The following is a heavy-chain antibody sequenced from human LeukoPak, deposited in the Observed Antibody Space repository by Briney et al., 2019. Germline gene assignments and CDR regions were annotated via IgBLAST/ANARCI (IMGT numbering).Heavy chain of an antibody. Sequence: GGSLRLSCAASGFTFSSYWMSWVRQAPGKGLEWAANIKQDGSEKYYVDSVKGRFTISRDNAKNSLYLQMNSLRAEDTAVYYCARHKWFGDFDYYYYGMDVWGQGTTVTVSS. CDR2: IKQDGSEK. CDR1: GFTFSSYW. D-gene: IGHD3-10*01. J-gene: IGHJ6*02. V-gene: IGHV3-7*03. CDR3: ARHKWFGDFDYYYYGMDV.